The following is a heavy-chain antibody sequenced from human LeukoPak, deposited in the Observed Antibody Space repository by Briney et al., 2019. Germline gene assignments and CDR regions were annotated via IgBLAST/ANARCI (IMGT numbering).Heavy chain of an antibody. J-gene: IGHJ3*02. CDR3: AKAAYDSSGYPYDAFDI. D-gene: IGHD3-22*01. V-gene: IGHV3-23*01. Sequence: GGSLRLSCAASGFTFSSYWMSWVRQAPGKGLEWVSAISGSGGSTYYADSVKGRFTISRDNSKNTLYLQMNSLRAEDTAVYYCAKAAYDSSGYPYDAFDIWGQGTMVTVSS. CDR1: GFTFSSYW. CDR2: ISGSGGST.